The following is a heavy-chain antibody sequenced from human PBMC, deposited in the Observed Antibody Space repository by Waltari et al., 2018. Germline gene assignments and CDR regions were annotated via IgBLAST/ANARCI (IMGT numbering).Heavy chain of an antibody. D-gene: IGHD7-27*01. CDR1: GGSISSYY. CDR3: ATRNWGSGYYYYYMDV. Sequence: QVQLQESGPGLVKPSETLSLTCPVSGGSISSYYWSWIRQPSGKGLEWIGRIYTSGGTNYNPSLKSRVTMSVDTSKNQFSLKLSSVTAADTAVYYCATRNWGSGYYYYYMDVWGKGTTVTVSS. CDR2: IYTSGGT. V-gene: IGHV4-4*07. J-gene: IGHJ6*03.